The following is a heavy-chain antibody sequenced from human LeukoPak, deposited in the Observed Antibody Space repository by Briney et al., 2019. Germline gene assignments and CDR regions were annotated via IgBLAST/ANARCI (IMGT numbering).Heavy chain of an antibody. J-gene: IGHJ4*02. CDR2: ISSSGTTI. Sequence: GGSLRLSCAASGFTFSSSGMNWVRQAPGKGLQWVSDISSSGTTIYYADSVKGRFTISRDNAKNSLYLQMNSLRDEDTAVYYCARDTEPPYGSGTNWGQGTLVTVSS. CDR1: GFTFSSSG. CDR3: ARDTEPPYGSGTN. V-gene: IGHV3-48*02. D-gene: IGHD3-10*01.